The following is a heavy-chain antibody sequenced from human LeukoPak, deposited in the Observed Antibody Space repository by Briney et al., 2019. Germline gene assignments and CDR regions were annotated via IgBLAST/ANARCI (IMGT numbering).Heavy chain of an antibody. CDR2: IYPDDSNT. Sequence: GESLKISCKGSGYRFSSHWIGWVCQMPGKGLEWMGIIYPDDSNTRYSPSFQGQVTISADKSISTAYLQWSSLKASDTAIYYCATTTANWFDPWGQGTLVTVSS. CDR3: ATTTANWFDP. CDR1: GYRFSSHW. J-gene: IGHJ5*02. V-gene: IGHV5-51*01. D-gene: IGHD1/OR15-1a*01.